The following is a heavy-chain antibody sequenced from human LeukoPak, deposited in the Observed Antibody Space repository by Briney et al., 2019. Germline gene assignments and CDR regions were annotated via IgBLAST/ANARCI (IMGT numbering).Heavy chain of an antibody. Sequence: PGGSLRLSCAAFGFTLSSYTMSWVRQAPGKGLEWVSSISGSVGSTFYAESVKGRFTLSRDNSKDTLYLQMNSLRAEDTAVYYCAGNTYYHDSSGYYYFDYWGQGTLVTVSS. D-gene: IGHD3-22*01. CDR2: ISGSVGST. V-gene: IGHV3-23*01. CDR3: AGNTYYHDSSGYYYFDY. J-gene: IGHJ4*02. CDR1: GFTLSSYT.